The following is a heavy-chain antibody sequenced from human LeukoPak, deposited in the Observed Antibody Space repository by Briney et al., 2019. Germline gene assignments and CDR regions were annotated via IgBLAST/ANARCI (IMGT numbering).Heavy chain of an antibody. Sequence: GGSLRLSCAASGFTFSSYGMHWVRQAPGKGLEWVAFIRYDGSNKYYADSVKGRFTISRDNSKNTLYLQMNSLRAEDTAVYYCARRSYRPRYYYMDVWGKGTTVTVSS. D-gene: IGHD1-26*01. V-gene: IGHV3-30*02. CDR1: GFTFSSYG. CDR3: ARRSYRPRYYYMDV. J-gene: IGHJ6*03. CDR2: IRYDGSNK.